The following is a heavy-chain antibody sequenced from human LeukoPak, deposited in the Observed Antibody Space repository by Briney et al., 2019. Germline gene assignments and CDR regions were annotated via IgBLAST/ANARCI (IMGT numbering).Heavy chain of an antibody. J-gene: IGHJ4*02. CDR3: ARVYTSVVDY. CDR1: VYTFTGYY. V-gene: IGHV1-2*02. D-gene: IGHD2-2*02. Sequence: ASVKVSCKASVYTFTGYYMHWVRQAPGQGLEWMGWINPNSGDTNYAQKFQGRVTMTRDTSISTAYMELSRLRSDDTAVYCCARVYTSVVDYWGRGTLVTVSS. CDR2: INPNSGDT.